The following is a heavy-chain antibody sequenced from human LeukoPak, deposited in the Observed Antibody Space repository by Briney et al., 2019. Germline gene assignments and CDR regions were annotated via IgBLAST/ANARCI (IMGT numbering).Heavy chain of an antibody. D-gene: IGHD3-9*01. Sequence: SETLSLTCTVSGDSISSSDYYWGWIRQPPGKGLGWIGTISYSGSTYYNPSLQSRVTISVDTSKNQFSLKLSSVTAADTAVYYCARQFYDILTGYPYYFDHWGQGTLVTVSS. J-gene: IGHJ4*02. CDR2: ISYSGST. CDR1: GDSISSSDYY. V-gene: IGHV4-39*01. CDR3: ARQFYDILTGYPYYFDH.